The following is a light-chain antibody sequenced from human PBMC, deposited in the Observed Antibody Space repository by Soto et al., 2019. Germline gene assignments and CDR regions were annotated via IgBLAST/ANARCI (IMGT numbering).Light chain of an antibody. J-gene: IGKJ1*01. Sequence: DAVLTQSPLSLPVTLGQPAAISCRSSQSLVYSNGNAYLIWFQQRPGQSPRRLIYQVSTRDAGVPGRFRGSGFGPYFNIAIRRVEAEDVGLYYCMQGTHWPWTFGQGTKVEIK. CDR1: QSLVYSNGNAY. V-gene: IGKV2-30*01. CDR2: QVS. CDR3: MQGTHWPWT.